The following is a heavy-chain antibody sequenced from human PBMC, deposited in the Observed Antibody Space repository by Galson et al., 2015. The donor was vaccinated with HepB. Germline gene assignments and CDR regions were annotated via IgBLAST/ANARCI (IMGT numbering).Heavy chain of an antibody. J-gene: IGHJ4*02. CDR2: IYHSGST. CDR1: GDSISGSHW. V-gene: IGHV4-4*02. D-gene: IGHD3-10*01. Sequence: LSLTCAVSGDSISGSHWWNWVRQPPGKGLECIGEIYHSGSTNYNLYLKSRVTISVDKSKNQFSLKLSSVTAADTAVYYCARGYYGSGRLDYWGQGILVTVSS. CDR3: ARGYYGSGRLDY.